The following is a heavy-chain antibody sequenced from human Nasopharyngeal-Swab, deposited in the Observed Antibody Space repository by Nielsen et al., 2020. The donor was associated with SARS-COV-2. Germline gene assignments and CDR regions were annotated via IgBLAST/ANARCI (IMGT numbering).Heavy chain of an antibody. D-gene: IGHD6-13*01. CDR1: GYTLRDLS. Sequence: ASVNVSCKGSGYTLRDLSIHWVRQAPGRGFEWLGAFDHEDGEAIYAQQFQGRVSMTVDTSRDTAFLEVTSLRSEDTAVYFCATVAAAGNLDYWGPGTLISVSS. CDR2: FDHEDGEA. J-gene: IGHJ4*02. V-gene: IGHV1-24*01. CDR3: ATVAAAGNLDY.